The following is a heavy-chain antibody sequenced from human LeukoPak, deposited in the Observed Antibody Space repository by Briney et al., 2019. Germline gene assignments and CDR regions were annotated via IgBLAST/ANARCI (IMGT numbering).Heavy chain of an antibody. CDR2: INPNSGGT. CDR1: GYTFTTYY. CDR3: VRGDFDY. Sequence: ASVKVSCKASGYTFTTYYFHWVRQAPGQGLEWMGWINPNSGGTNYAQKFQGRVTMTRDTSISTAYVDLSRLASDDTAVYYCVRGDFDYWGQGTLVTVSS. V-gene: IGHV1-2*02. J-gene: IGHJ4*02.